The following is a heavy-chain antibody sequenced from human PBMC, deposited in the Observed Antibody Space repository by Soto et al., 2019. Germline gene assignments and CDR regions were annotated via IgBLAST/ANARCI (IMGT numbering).Heavy chain of an antibody. Sequence: QVQLVQSGAEVKKPGASVKVSCKASGYTFTSYDINWVRQATGQGLEWMGWMNPNSGNTGYAQKFQGRVTMTRNTSISTAYMELSSLRSEDTAVYYCARRGYSSSWYYYYYYCMDVWGQGTMVTVSS. J-gene: IGHJ6*02. CDR3: ARRGYSSSWYYYYYYCMDV. D-gene: IGHD6-13*01. CDR2: MNPNSGNT. V-gene: IGHV1-8*01. CDR1: GYTFTSYD.